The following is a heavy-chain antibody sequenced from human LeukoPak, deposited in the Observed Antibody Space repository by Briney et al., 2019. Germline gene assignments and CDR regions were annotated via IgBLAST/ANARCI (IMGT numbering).Heavy chain of an antibody. D-gene: IGHD3/OR15-3a*01. CDR1: GFTFSDYY. Sequence: PGGSLRLSCAASGFTFSDYYMSWIRQAPGKGLEWISFINHYGTILYYADSVRGRFATSRDNAKNSLYLQINNVGADDTAVYYCARDQDWAFDYWGQGTLVTVSS. CDR3: ARDQDWAFDY. J-gene: IGHJ4*02. V-gene: IGHV3-11*04. CDR2: INHYGTIL.